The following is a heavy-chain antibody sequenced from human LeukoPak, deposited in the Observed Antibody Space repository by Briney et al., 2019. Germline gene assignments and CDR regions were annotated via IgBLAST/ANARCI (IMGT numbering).Heavy chain of an antibody. V-gene: IGHV4-39*07. J-gene: IGHJ6*03. D-gene: IGHD3-3*01. CDR2: IYHSGST. CDR1: GGSISSSSYY. CDR3: ARDRLEDYDFWSGYPHFYYYYYYMDV. Sequence: SETLSLTCTVSGGSISSSSYYWGWIRQPPGKGLEWIGSIYHSGSTYYNPSLKSRVTISVDTSKTQFSLKLSSVTAADTAVYYCARDRLEDYDFWSGYPHFYYYYYYMDVWGKGTTVTVSS.